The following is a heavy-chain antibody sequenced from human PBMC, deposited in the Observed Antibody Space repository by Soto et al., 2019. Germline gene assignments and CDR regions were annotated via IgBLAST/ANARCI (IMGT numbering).Heavy chain of an antibody. J-gene: IGHJ4*02. CDR3: ARGIWTMTRGAYYFDN. D-gene: IGHD3-10*01. V-gene: IGHV1-69*13. CDR2: IIPIFGTA. Sequence: SVKVSCKASGGTFSSYAISWVRQAPGQGLEWMGGIIPIFGTANYAQKFQGRVTITADESTSTAYMELSSLRSEDTAVYYCARGIWTMTRGAYYFDNWGQGTLVTVSS. CDR1: GGTFSSYA.